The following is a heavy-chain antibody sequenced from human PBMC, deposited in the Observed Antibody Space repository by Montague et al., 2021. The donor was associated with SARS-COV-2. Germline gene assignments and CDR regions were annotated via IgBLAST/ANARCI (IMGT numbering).Heavy chain of an antibody. CDR2: IYLSGNT. J-gene: IGHJ2*01. V-gene: IGHV4-59*01. Sequence: SETLSLTCTVSGGSISGYYWSWIRQPPGKGLEWIGYIYLSGNTKYNPSLKSRVSISADTSKNQFSLRLSSVTAADTAVYYCAREYRIELWQTNWYFGLWGRGTLVTVSS. D-gene: IGHD5-18*01. CDR1: GGSISGYY. CDR3: AREYRIELWQTNWYFGL.